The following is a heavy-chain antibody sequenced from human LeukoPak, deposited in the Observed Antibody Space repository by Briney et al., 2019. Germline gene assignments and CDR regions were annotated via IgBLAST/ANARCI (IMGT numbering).Heavy chain of an antibody. CDR3: ARGGYDFWSGYYRAARTFDY. CDR2: INHSGST. D-gene: IGHD3-3*01. CDR1: GGSFSGYY. J-gene: IGHJ4*02. V-gene: IGHV4-34*01. Sequence: SETLSLTCAVYGGSFSGYYWSWIRQPPGKGLEWIGEINHSGSTNYNPSLKSRVTISVDTSKNQFSLKLSSVTAADTAVYYCARGGYDFWSGYYRAARTFDYWGQGTLVTVSS.